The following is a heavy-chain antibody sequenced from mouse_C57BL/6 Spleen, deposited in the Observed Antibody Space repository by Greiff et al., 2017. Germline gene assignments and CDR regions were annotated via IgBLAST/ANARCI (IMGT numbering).Heavy chain of an antibody. V-gene: IGHV5-16*01. CDR2: INYDGSST. CDR3: ARGGYGSLDY. Sequence: EVQVVESEGGLVQPGSSMKLSCTASGFTFSDYYMAWVRQVPEKGLEWVANINYDGSSTYYLDSLKSRFIISRDNAKNILYLQMSSLKSEDTATYYCARGGYGSLDYWGQGTTLTVSS. D-gene: IGHD1-1*01. CDR1: GFTFSDYY. J-gene: IGHJ2*01.